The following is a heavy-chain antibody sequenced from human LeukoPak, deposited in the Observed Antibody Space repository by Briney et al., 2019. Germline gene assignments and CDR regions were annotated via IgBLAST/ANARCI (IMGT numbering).Heavy chain of an antibody. J-gene: IGHJ3*02. CDR1: GGSISSGGYS. CDR2: IYHSGST. CDR3: ARATGGVPAAIGAFDI. D-gene: IGHD2-2*01. V-gene: IGHV4-30-2*01. Sequence: SETLSLTCAVSGGSISSGGYSWSWIRQPPGKGLEWIGYIYHSGSTYYNPSLKSRVIISVDRSKNQFSLKLSSVTAADTAVYYCARATGGVPAAIGAFDIWGQGTMVTVSS.